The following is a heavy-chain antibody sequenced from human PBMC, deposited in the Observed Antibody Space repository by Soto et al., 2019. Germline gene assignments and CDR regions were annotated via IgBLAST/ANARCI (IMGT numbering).Heavy chain of an antibody. V-gene: IGHV1-3*01. Sequence: QVQLVQSGAEVKKPGASVKVSCKASGYTFTSYAMHWVRQAPGQRLEWMGWINAGNGNTKYSQKFQGRVTITRYTSASTAYMELSSLRSADTAVYSCDRGGPYNVVVPAATMPSGYWGQGPLVTLSS. J-gene: IGHJ4*02. D-gene: IGHD2-2*01. CDR3: DRGGPYNVVVPAATMPSGY. CDR2: INAGNGNT. CDR1: GYTFTSYA.